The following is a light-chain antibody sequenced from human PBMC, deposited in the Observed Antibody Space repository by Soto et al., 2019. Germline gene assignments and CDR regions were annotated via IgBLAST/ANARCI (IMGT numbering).Light chain of an antibody. CDR2: VVS. V-gene: IGLV2-14*01. J-gene: IGLJ1*01. Sequence: QSALTQPASVSGSPGQSITISCTGTSSDVGGYNYVSWYQQHPGKAPKLMIYVVSNRPSGVSNRFSGSRSGNTTSLTIYGLQSEDEAEYYCNSFTSSSTFVFGTGTKLTVL. CDR1: SSDVGGYNY. CDR3: NSFTSSSTFV.